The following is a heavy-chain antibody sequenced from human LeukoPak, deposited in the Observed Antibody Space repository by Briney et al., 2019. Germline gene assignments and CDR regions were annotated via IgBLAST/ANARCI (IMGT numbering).Heavy chain of an antibody. V-gene: IGHV3-23*01. Sequence: GGSLRLSCAASGFTFSSYAMSWVRQTPGKELEWVSAISGSGGSTYYADSVKGRFTISRDNSKNTLYLQMNSLRAEDTAVYYCAKNSSGRGIFDYWGQGTLVTVSS. CDR1: GFTFSSYA. J-gene: IGHJ4*02. CDR3: AKNSSGRGIFDY. D-gene: IGHD6-19*01. CDR2: ISGSGGST.